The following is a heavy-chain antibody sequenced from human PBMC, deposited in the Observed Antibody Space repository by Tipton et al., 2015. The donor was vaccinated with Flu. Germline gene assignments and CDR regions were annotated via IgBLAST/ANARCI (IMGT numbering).Heavy chain of an antibody. CDR3: VKGGYDLNSGYNWMYYFDS. J-gene: IGHJ4*01. CDR2: ISGSGGNT. Sequence: SLRLSCVASGFSFNSYAMNWVRQAPGKGLEWVSAISGSGGNTYYADSVKGRFTISRDNSKNTLYVQMDSLRAEDTAVFYCVKGGYDLNSGYNWMYYFDSWGHGSLVTVSS. V-gene: IGHV3-23*01. D-gene: IGHD5-12*01. CDR1: GFSFNSYA.